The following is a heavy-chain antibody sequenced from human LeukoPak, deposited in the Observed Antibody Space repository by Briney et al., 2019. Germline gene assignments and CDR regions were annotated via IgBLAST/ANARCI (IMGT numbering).Heavy chain of an antibody. J-gene: IGHJ5*02. V-gene: IGHV4-34*01. CDR2: INHSGST. D-gene: IGHD5-12*01. CDR1: GGSFSGYY. Sequence: SETLSLTCAVYGGSFSGYYWSWIRQPPGKGLEWIGEINHSGSTNYNPSLKSRVTISVDTSKNQFSLKLSSVTAADTAVYYCARRLFWFDPWGQGTLVTVPS. CDR3: ARRLFWFDP.